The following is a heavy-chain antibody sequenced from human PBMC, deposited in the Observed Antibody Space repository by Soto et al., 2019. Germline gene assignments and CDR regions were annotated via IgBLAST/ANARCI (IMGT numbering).Heavy chain of an antibody. D-gene: IGHD1-26*01. Sequence: QVQLQESGPGLVKPSDTLSLTCAVSGYSISSSNWWGWIRQPPGKGLEWIGYIYYSGTTYYNPSLKSRVTMSVDTSKNQFSLKLTSVTAVHMAVYYCARREIQGPIDYWGQGTLVTVSS. V-gene: IGHV4-28*01. J-gene: IGHJ4*02. CDR1: GYSISSSNW. CDR2: IYYSGTT. CDR3: ARREIQGPIDY.